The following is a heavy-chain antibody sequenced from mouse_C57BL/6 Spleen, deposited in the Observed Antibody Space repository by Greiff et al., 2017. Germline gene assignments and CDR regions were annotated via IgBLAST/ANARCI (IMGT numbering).Heavy chain of an antibody. Sequence: VQLQQSGAELARPGASVKLSCKASGYTFTSYGISWVKQRTGQGLEWIGEIYPRSGNTYYNEKFKGKATLTADKSSSTAYMELRSLTSEDSAVYFCAREGIYSNYWYVDVWGTGTTVTVSS. D-gene: IGHD2-5*01. CDR3: AREGIYSNYWYVDV. CDR2: IYPRSGNT. J-gene: IGHJ1*03. V-gene: IGHV1-81*01. CDR1: GYTFTSYG.